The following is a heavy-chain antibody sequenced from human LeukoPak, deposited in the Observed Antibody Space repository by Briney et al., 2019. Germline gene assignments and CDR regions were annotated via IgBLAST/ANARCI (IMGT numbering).Heavy chain of an antibody. CDR3: ARVDESLDKFDC. V-gene: IGHV3-21*01. D-gene: IGHD1-1*01. CDR1: GFSLTPFS. Sequence: GESLRLSCTASGFSLTPFSMNWVRQAPGKGLEWISSISSNSRYIYYADSLKGRFTISRDNAENSPYLDMYSLRDEDTAVYFCARVDESLDKFDCWGQGTLVTVSS. CDR2: ISSNSRYI. J-gene: IGHJ4*02.